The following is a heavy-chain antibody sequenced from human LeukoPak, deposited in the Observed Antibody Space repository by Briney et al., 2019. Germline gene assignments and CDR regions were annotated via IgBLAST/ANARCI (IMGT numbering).Heavy chain of an antibody. CDR1: GGTFSSYA. V-gene: IGHV1-69*13. D-gene: IGHD6-13*01. Sequence: ASVKVSCKASGGTFSSYAISWVRQAPGQGLEWMGGIIPIFGTANYAQKFQGRVTITADESTSTAYMELSSLRSKDTAVYYCAREKEAASSSWVFDYWGQGTLVTVSS. J-gene: IGHJ4*02. CDR3: AREKEAASSSWVFDY. CDR2: IIPIFGTA.